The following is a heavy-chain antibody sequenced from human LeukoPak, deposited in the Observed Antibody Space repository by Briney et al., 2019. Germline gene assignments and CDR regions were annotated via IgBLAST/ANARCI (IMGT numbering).Heavy chain of an antibody. Sequence: GGSLRLSCAASGLTFSGYGMHWVRQAPGKGLEWVAITWYDGTNKYYADSVKGRFTISRDNSKNTLYLQMNSLRAEDTAVYYCARDARYCSSTSCSILDFWGPGTLVTVSS. V-gene: IGHV3-33*01. D-gene: IGHD2-2*01. CDR1: GLTFSGYG. CDR2: TWYDGTNK. J-gene: IGHJ4*02. CDR3: ARDARYCSSTSCSILDF.